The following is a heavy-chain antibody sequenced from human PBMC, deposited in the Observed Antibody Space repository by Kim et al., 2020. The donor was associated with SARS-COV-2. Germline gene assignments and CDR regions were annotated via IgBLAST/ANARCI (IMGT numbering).Heavy chain of an antibody. J-gene: IGHJ6*02. Sequence: SVKVSCKASGGTFSSYAISWVRQAPGQGLEWMGRIIPILGIANYAQKFQGRVTITADKSTSTAYMELSSLRSEDTAVYYCARDLVTMIVVADSYYYYGMDVWGQGTTVTVSS. D-gene: IGHD3-22*01. CDR3: ARDLVTMIVVADSYYYYGMDV. CDR2: IIPILGIA. CDR1: GGTFSSYA. V-gene: IGHV1-69*04.